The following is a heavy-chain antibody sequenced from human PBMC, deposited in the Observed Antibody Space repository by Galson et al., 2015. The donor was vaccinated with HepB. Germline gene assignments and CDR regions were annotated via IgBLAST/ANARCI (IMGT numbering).Heavy chain of an antibody. D-gene: IGHD3-22*01. CDR3: AKVKLDISGYYIWDY. CDR1: GFTFSSYA. V-gene: IGHV3-23*01. Sequence: SLRLSCAASGFTFSSYAMSWVRQAPGKGLEWVSAIRGSGGSTYYADSVKGRFTISRDNSKNTLYLQMNSLRAEDTAVYYCAKVKLDISGYYIWDYWGQGTLVTVSS. J-gene: IGHJ4*02. CDR2: IRGSGGST.